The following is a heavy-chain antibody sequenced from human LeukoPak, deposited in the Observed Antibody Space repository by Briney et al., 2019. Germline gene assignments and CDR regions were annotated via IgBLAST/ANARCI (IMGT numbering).Heavy chain of an antibody. CDR2: INPNIGAT. J-gene: IGHJ2*01. CDR3: ARGSFTSTWNFDL. D-gene: IGHD2/OR15-2a*01. Sequence: ASVRVSCKASGYTFTGYYMNWVRQAPGQGLEWMAWINPNIGATNYAQKFQGRVTITSDTSITTAYMELSRLRSDDTAVYYCARGSFTSTWNFDLWGRGTLVTVSP. V-gene: IGHV1-2*02. CDR1: GYTFTGYY.